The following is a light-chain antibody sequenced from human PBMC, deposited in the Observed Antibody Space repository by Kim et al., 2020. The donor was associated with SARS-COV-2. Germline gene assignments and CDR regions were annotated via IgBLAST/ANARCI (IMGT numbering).Light chain of an antibody. J-gene: IGKJ1*01. CDR3: QQYYSTPWT. V-gene: IGKV4-1*01. Sequence: ANINCKSSQSVLYSSNNKNYLAWYQQKPGQPPKLLMYWASTRESGVPDRFSGSGSGTDFTLTISSLQAEDVAVYYCQQYYSTPWTFGQGTKVDIK. CDR1: QSVLYSSNNKNY. CDR2: WAS.